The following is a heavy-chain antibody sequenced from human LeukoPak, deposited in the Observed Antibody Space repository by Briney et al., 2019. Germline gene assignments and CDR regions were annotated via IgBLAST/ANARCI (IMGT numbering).Heavy chain of an antibody. Sequence: SVKVSCKASGGTFSSYAISWVRQAPGQGLEWMGRIIPILGIANYAQKFQGRVTITTDESTSTAYMELSSLRSEDTAVYYCATSIAARPGSDYWGQGTLVTVSS. CDR3: ATSIAARPGSDY. D-gene: IGHD6-6*01. J-gene: IGHJ4*02. CDR1: GGTFSSYA. V-gene: IGHV1-69*04. CDR2: IIPILGIA.